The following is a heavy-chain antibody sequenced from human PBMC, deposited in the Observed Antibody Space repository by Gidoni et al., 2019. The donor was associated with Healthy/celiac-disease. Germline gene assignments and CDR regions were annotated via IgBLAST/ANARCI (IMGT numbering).Heavy chain of an antibody. Sequence: QVQLVQSGAEVKKPGASVKVSCKASGYTFTGYYMHWVRQAPGQGLEWMGWINPNSGGTNYAQKFQGRVTMTRDTSISTAYMELSRLRSDDTAVYYCARVQLVVPAAIDFDYWGQGTLVTVSS. CDR3: ARVQLVVPAAIDFDY. V-gene: IGHV1-2*02. D-gene: IGHD2-2*02. CDR2: INPNSGGT. CDR1: GYTFTGYY. J-gene: IGHJ4*02.